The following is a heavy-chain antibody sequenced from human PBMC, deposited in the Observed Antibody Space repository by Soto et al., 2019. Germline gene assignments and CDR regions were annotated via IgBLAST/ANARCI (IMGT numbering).Heavy chain of an antibody. D-gene: IGHD2-21*01. Sequence: GESLKISCAASGFTFSRSIMHWVRQAPGKGLEWIATISSTSTNIYYADSVKGRFIISRDNPKNSLYLQMNSLRAEDMAVYFCARGIASSSLVTFDVWGQGTMVTVSS. V-gene: IGHV3-21*01. CDR3: ARGIASSSLVTFDV. J-gene: IGHJ3*01. CDR1: GFTFSRSI. CDR2: ISSTSTNI.